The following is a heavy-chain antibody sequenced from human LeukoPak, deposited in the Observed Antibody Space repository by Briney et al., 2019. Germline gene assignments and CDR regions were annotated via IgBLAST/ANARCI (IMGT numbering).Heavy chain of an antibody. J-gene: IGHJ6*03. CDR1: GGSISSSSYY. CDR2: IYYSGST. D-gene: IGHD3-10*01. CDR3: ASATYYYGSGSYYPSFYEYYYMDV. V-gene: IGHV4-39*07. Sequence: SETLSLTCTVSGGSISSSSYYWGWIRQPPGKGLEWIGSIYYSGSTYYNPSLKSRVTISVDTSKNQFSLKLSSVTAADTAVYYWASATYYYGSGSYYPSFYEYYYMDVWGKGTTVTVSS.